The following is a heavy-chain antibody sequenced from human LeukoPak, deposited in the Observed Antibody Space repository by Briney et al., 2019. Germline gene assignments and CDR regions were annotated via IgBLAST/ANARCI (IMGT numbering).Heavy chain of an antibody. Sequence: GASVKVSCKASGYTFTIYYIHWVRQAPGQGLEWMGIINPSGGSTTYAQKFQGRVTMTRDTSTTTVYMDLSSLRSEDTAVYYCVRESNWGPNFDYWGQGTLVTVSS. D-gene: IGHD7-27*01. CDR3: VRESNWGPNFDY. J-gene: IGHJ4*02. V-gene: IGHV1-46*01. CDR2: INPSGGST. CDR1: GYTFTIYY.